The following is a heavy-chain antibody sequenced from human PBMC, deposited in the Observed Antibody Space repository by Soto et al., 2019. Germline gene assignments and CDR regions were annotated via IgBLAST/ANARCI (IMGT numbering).Heavy chain of an antibody. Sequence: QVQLVQSGVEVKNPGASVRVSCKASAYPFTSYGISWVRQAPGQGLEWMGWISVYNGNTNYAREFQGRVTLTTDTSTMTAYMELRSLRSDDTAVYYGARGFLSVLPYYYYGLDVWGQGTTVIVSS. J-gene: IGHJ6*02. CDR2: ISVYNGNT. V-gene: IGHV1-18*01. D-gene: IGHD2-15*01. CDR3: ARGFLSVLPYYYYGLDV. CDR1: AYPFTSYG.